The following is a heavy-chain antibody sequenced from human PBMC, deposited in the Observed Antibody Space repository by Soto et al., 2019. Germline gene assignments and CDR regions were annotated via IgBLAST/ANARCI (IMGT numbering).Heavy chain of an antibody. D-gene: IGHD6-6*01. V-gene: IGHV2-5*01. CDR1: GFSLSTSGVG. J-gene: IGHJ3*02. CDR3: ARGLATLPVFAFDI. Sequence: QGTLKESGPTLVKPTQTLTLTCSFSGFSLSTSGVGVGWIRQSPGKAPEWLALIYWSGDEHYRPSLKSRLSIFKDPSKNHVGLIMTDMDPVDTATYYCARGLATLPVFAFDIWGQGTMVTVSS. CDR2: IYWSGDE.